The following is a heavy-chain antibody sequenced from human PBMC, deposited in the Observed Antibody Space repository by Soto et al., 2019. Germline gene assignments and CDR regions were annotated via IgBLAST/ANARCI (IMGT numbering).Heavy chain of an antibody. Sequence: QVQLVQSGAEVKKPGSSVKVSCRASGGTFSSYAVSWVRQAPGQGLEWMRVIIPLLNTPKYVQKFQGRVTITADASATTAYMELSSLRSEDTAVYYCARESSSPHYYYYGMDVWGQGTTVTVSS. CDR3: ARESSSPHYYYYGMDV. CDR2: IIPLLNTP. V-gene: IGHV1-69*01. J-gene: IGHJ6*02. CDR1: GGTFSSYA. D-gene: IGHD6-6*01.